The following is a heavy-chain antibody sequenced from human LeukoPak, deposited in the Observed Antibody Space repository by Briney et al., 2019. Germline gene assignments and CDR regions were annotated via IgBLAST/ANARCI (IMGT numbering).Heavy chain of an antibody. J-gene: IGHJ2*01. CDR3: ARGSGTTDWYFDL. Sequence: GGSLRLSCAASGFTFSSYGMHWVRQAPGKGLEWVAVIWYDGSNKYYADSVKGRFTISRDNSKNTLYLQMNSLRAEDTAVYYCARGSGTTDWYFDLWGRGTLVTVSS. V-gene: IGHV3-33*01. CDR1: GFTFSSYG. D-gene: IGHD1-7*01. CDR2: IWYDGSNK.